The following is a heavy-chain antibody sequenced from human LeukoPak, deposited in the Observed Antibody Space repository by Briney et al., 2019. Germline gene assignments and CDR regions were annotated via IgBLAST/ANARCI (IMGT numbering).Heavy chain of an antibody. J-gene: IGHJ4*02. Sequence: SETLSLTCTVSGGSISSYYWSWIRQPPGKGLEWIGYIYTSGSTNYNPSLKSRVTISVDTSKNQFSLKLSSVTAADTAVYYCARQFATQEIFDYWGQGTLVTVSP. CDR1: GGSISSYY. D-gene: IGHD5-12*01. V-gene: IGHV4-4*09. CDR3: ARQFATQEIFDY. CDR2: IYTSGST.